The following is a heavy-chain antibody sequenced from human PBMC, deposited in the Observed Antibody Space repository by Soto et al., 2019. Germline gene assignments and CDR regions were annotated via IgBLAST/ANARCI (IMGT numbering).Heavy chain of an antibody. CDR3: ARDRSSGWTDY. J-gene: IGHJ4*02. V-gene: IGHV4-34*01. CDR2: INHSGST. Sequence: PSETLSLTCAVYGGSFSGYYWSWIRQPPGKGLEWIGDINHSGSTNYNPSLKSRVTISVDTSKNQFSLKLSSVTAADTAVYYCARDRSSGWTDYWGQGTLVTVSS. D-gene: IGHD6-19*01. CDR1: GGSFSGYY.